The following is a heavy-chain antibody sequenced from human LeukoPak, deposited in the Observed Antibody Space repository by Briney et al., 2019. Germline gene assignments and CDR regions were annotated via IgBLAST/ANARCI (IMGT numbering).Heavy chain of an antibody. CDR3: ARENYDFWSGYYAPGDYYYYYMDV. CDR2: IKQDGSEK. V-gene: IGHV3-7*01. J-gene: IGHJ6*03. CDR1: GFTFSSYW. Sequence: GGSLRLSCAASGFTFSSYWMSWVRQAPGKGLEWVANIKQDGSEKYYVDVVKGRFTISRENAKTSLYLKMNSLRAEDTAVYYCARENYDFWSGYYAPGDYYYYYMDVWGKGTTVTVSS. D-gene: IGHD3-3*01.